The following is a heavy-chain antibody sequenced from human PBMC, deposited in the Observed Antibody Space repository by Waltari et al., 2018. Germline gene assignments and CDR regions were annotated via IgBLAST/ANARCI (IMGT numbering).Heavy chain of an antibody. J-gene: IGHJ3*02. V-gene: IGHV4-34*01. D-gene: IGHD3-22*01. CDR1: GGSFSGYY. CDR3: ARWDDSSGLDAFDI. CDR2: INHSGST. Sequence: QVQLQQWGAGLLKPSETLSLTCAVYGGSFSGYYWSWIRQPPGKGLEGIGEINHSGSTNYNPSLKSRVTISVDTSKNQFSLKLSSVTAADTAVYYCARWDDSSGLDAFDIWGQGTMVTVSS.